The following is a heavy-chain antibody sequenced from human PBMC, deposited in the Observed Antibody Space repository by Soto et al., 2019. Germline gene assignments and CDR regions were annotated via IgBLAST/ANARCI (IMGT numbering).Heavy chain of an antibody. D-gene: IGHD2-8*01. CDR3: ARDLGYCTNGVCYQPYYFDY. J-gene: IGHJ4*02. Sequence: QVQLQESGPGLVKPSQTLSLTCTVSGGSISSGGYYWSWIRQHPGKGLEWIGYIYYSGSTYYNPSLKSRVTISVDTSKNQFSLKLSSVTAADTAVYYCARDLGYCTNGVCYQPYYFDYWGQGTLVTVSS. CDR1: GGSISSGGYY. CDR2: IYYSGST. V-gene: IGHV4-31*03.